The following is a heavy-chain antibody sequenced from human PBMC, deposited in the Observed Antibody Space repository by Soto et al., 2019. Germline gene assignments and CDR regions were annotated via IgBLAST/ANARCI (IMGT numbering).Heavy chain of an antibody. D-gene: IGHD2-15*01. V-gene: IGHV2-5*02. J-gene: IGHJ3*02. CDR1: GFSLSTSGVG. CDR3: AHSHLLLQNDAFDI. CDR2: IYWDDDK. Sequence: QITLKESGPTLVKPTQTLTLTCTFSGFSLSTSGVGVGWIRQPPGKALEWLALIYWDDDKRYSPSLKSRLTITNDTSKNQVVLTMTNMDPVDTATYYCAHSHLLLQNDAFDIWGQGTMVTVSS.